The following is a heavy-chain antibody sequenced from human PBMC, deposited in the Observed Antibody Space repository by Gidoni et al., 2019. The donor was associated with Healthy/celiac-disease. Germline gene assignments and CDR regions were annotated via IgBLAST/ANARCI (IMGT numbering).Heavy chain of an antibody. Sequence: KGLEWVAVIWYDGSNKYYADSVKGRFTISRDNSKNTLYLQMNSLRAEDTAVYYCAREASFGVVYNWGQGTLVTVSS. CDR3: AREASFGVVYN. J-gene: IGHJ4*02. CDR2: IWYDGSNK. V-gene: IGHV3-33*01. D-gene: IGHD3-3*01.